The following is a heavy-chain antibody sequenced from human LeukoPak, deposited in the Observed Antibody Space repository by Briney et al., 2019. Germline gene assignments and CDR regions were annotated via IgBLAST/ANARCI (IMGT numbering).Heavy chain of an antibody. V-gene: IGHV3-30*04. CDR2: ISYDGSKK. Sequence: PGGSLRLSCAASGFTFSTYAVHWVRQAPGKGLEWVTIISYDGSKKYYADSVRGRFTISRDNSKNTLYLQMNSLRLEDTALYYCAGGDPYRGYDYPGVWGQGTLVTVSS. CDR3: AGGDPYRGYDYPGV. J-gene: IGHJ4*02. CDR1: GFTFSTYA. D-gene: IGHD5-12*01.